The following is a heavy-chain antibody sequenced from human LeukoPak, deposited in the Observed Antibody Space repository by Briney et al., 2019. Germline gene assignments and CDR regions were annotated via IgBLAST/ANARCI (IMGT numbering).Heavy chain of an antibody. D-gene: IGHD2-15*01. CDR1: GGSISSSSYY. CDR3: ARAQRYCSGGSCYYDAFDI. Sequence: SETLSLTCTVSGGSISSSSYYWSWIRQPPGKVLEWIGYIYYSGSTNYNPSLKSRVTISVDTSKNQFSLKLSSVTAADTAVYYCARAQRYCSGGSCYYDAFDIWGQGTMVTVSS. CDR2: IYYSGST. J-gene: IGHJ3*02. V-gene: IGHV4-61*01.